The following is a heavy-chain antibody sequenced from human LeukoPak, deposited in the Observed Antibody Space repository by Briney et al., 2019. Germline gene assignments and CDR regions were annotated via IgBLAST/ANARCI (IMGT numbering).Heavy chain of an antibody. J-gene: IGHJ6*04. V-gene: IGHV3-21*01. CDR3: ASLLVVPAALDYYYGMDV. CDR2: ISSSSYI. D-gene: IGHD2-2*01. Sequence: PGGSLRLSCAASGFTFSSYSMNWVRQAPGKGLEWVSSISSSSYIYYADSVKGRFTISRDNAKNSLYLQMNSLRAEDTAVYYCASLLVVPAALDYYYGMDVWGKGTTVTVSS. CDR1: GFTFSSYS.